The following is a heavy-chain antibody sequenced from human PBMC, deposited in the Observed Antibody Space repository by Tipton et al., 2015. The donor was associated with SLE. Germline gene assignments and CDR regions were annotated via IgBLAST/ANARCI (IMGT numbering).Heavy chain of an antibody. Sequence: TLSLTCTVSGGSISSGGYYWSWIRQHPGKDLELIGFIYQSGSTYYNPSVKSRVSMSVDTSKNQISLTLNSVTAADTAVYYCAASVQAATERYWGQGTLVTVSS. CDR2: IYQSGST. CDR3: AASVQAATERY. J-gene: IGHJ4*02. CDR1: GGSISSGGYY. D-gene: IGHD6-13*01. V-gene: IGHV4-31*03.